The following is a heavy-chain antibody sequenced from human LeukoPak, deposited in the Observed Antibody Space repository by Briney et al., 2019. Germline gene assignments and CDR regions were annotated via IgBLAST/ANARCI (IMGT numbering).Heavy chain of an antibody. CDR1: GFTFSSYA. CDR2: ISSSSRYI. V-gene: IGHV3-21*01. J-gene: IGHJ4*02. CDR3: ASGYDCSGGSCYPKNFDY. D-gene: IGHD2-15*01. Sequence: PGGSLRLSCAVSGFTFSSYAMNWVRQAPGKGLEWVSSISSSSRYIFYADSMKGRFTISRDNAKNSLYLQMNSLRAEDTAVYYCASGYDCSGGSCYPKNFDYWGQGTLVTVSS.